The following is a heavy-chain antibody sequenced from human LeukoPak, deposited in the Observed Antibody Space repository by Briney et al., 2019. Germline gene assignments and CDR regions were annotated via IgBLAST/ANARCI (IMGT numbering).Heavy chain of an antibody. J-gene: IGHJ5*02. CDR3: ARTAYDYRSERDQKRDVMTEVAYWFDP. V-gene: IGHV1-18*01. Sequence: ASVKVSCKASGYTFTSYGISWVRQAPGQGLEWMGWISAYNGNTNYAQKLQGRVTMTTDTSTSTAYMELRSLRSDDTAVYYCARTAYDYRSERDQKRDVMTEVAYWFDPWGQGTLVTVSS. CDR1: GYTFTSYG. D-gene: IGHD3-10*01. CDR2: ISAYNGNT.